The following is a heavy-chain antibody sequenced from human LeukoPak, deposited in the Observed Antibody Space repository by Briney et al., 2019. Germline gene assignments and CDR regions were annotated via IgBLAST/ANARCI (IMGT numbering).Heavy chain of an antibody. CDR2: INTNTGSP. CDR1: GYTFTTYA. V-gene: IGHV7-4-1*02. D-gene: IGHD4-17*01. J-gene: IGHJ5*02. Sequence: ASVKVPCKASGYTFTTYAMNWVRQAPGQGLEWMGWINTNTGSPTYAQGFTGRFVFSLDTSVSTAYLQISSLKAEDTAVYYCARTIATHGDYLNNWFDPWGQGTLVTVSS. CDR3: ARTIATHGDYLNNWFDP.